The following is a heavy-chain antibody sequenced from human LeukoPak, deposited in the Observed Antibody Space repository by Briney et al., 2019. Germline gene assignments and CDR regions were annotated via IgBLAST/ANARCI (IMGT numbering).Heavy chain of an antibody. Sequence: SETLFLTCAVSGGSISSGGYSWSWIRQPPGKGLEWIGYIYHSGSTYYNPSLKSRVTISVDRSKNQFSLKLSSVTAADTAVYYCARALQTLDYFDYWGQGTLVTVSS. CDR1: GGSISSGGYS. D-gene: IGHD5-24*01. V-gene: IGHV4-30-2*01. J-gene: IGHJ4*02. CDR2: IYHSGST. CDR3: ARALQTLDYFDY.